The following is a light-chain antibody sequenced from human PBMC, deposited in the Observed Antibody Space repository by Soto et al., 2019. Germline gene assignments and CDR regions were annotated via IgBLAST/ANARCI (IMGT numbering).Light chain of an antibody. CDR1: SGHSSYA. V-gene: IGLV4-69*01. CDR2: LNSDGSH. Sequence: QLVLTQSPSASASLGASVKLTCTLSSGHSSYAIAWHQQQPEKGPRYLMKLNSDGSHSKGDGIPDRFSGSSSGAERYLTISSLQSEDEADYYCQTWGTGVVFGAGTMLTVL. CDR3: QTWGTGVV. J-gene: IGLJ2*01.